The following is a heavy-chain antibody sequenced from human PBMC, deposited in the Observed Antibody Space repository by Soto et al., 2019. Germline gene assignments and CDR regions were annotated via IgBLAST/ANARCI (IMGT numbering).Heavy chain of an antibody. J-gene: IGHJ5*02. V-gene: IGHV3-49*03. D-gene: IGHD3-22*01. CDR1: GFSFDENA. Sequence: QSGGSLRLSCTASGFSFDENAMSWFRQAPGKGLEWVGFIRSTVYGETTEYAASVAGRFTISRDDSKSITYLQMNSLKTEDTAVYYCTRAYDNSRYWFDPWGQGTLVTVSS. CDR2: IRSTVYGETT. CDR3: TRAYDNSRYWFDP.